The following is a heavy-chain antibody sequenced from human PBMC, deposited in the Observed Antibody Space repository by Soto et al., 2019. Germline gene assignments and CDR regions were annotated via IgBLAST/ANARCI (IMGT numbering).Heavy chain of an antibody. CDR1: GVTFSSYG. CDR2: ISYDGTNK. CDR3: AKEKATRGYSFLVDY. J-gene: IGHJ4*02. D-gene: IGHD5-18*01. V-gene: IGHV3-30*18. Sequence: QVQLVKSGGGVVQPGRSLRLSCAASGVTFSSYGMHWVRQAPGKGLEWVAVISYDGTNKYYAHSVKGRFTISRDDSKNTLYLQMNSLRPEDTAVYYCAKEKATRGYSFLVDYWGQGTLVTVSS.